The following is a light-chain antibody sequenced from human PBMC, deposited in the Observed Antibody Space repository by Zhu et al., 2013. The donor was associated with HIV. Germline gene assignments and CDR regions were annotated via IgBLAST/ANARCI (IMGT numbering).Light chain of an antibody. CDR3: CAYAGSSTLV. CDR1: SSDFGGYNY. Sequence: QSALTQPRSVSGSPGQSVTISCTGTSSDFGGYNYVSWYQEHPGKAPKLMIYDVSKRPSGVPDRFSGSKSGNTASLTISGLQAEDEADYYCCAYAGSSTLVFGGGTKLTVL. V-gene: IGLV2-11*01. CDR2: DVS. J-gene: IGLJ3*02.